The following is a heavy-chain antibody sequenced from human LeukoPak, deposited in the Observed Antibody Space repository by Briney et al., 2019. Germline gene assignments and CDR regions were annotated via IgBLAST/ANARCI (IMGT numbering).Heavy chain of an antibody. CDR2: ITSSGSTI. CDR3: ASESIVGATFDY. Sequence: GGSLRLSCAASGFTFRSYGMNWVRQAPGKGLEWVSYITSSGSTIYCADSVKGRFTISRDNAKTSLYLQMNSLRAEDTAVYYCASESIVGATFDYWGQGTLVTVSS. CDR1: GFTFRSYG. V-gene: IGHV3-48*03. D-gene: IGHD1-26*01. J-gene: IGHJ4*02.